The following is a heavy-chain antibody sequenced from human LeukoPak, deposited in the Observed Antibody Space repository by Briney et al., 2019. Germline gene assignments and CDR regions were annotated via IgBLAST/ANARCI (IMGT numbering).Heavy chain of an antibody. Sequence: SETLSLTCTVSGASISTSAYYWGWIRQPPGKGLDWIGNIYYSGSTYYNPSLKSRVTISVDTSKNQFSLKLSSVTAADTAVYYCASDYGSGSYYAPWGQGTLVTVSS. V-gene: IGHV4-39*07. J-gene: IGHJ5*02. CDR1: GASISTSAYY. CDR2: IYYSGST. CDR3: ASDYGSGSYYAP. D-gene: IGHD3-10*01.